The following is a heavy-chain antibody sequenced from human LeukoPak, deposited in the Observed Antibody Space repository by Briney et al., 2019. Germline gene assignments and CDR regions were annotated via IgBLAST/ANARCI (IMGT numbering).Heavy chain of an antibody. CDR1: GFTFSSYD. CDR3: ARKLWGHGMDV. CDR2: IDTAGDT. Sequence: GGSLRLSCAASGFTFSSYDMQWVRQITGKGLEWVSTIDTAGDTFYLDSVKGRFTISRDSAKTSLYLEMNSLRAGDTAIYYCARKLWGHGMDVWGQGTTVTVPS. J-gene: IGHJ6*02. D-gene: IGHD3-10*01. V-gene: IGHV3-13*04.